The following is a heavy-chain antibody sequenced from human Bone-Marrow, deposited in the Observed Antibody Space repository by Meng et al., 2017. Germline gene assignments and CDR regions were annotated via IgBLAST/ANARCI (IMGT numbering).Heavy chain of an antibody. CDR3: ARNRGYDSSGCDT. V-gene: IGHV4-59*01. CDR2: IYYSGST. D-gene: IGHD3-22*01. CDR1: GGSISSYY. Sequence: SETLSLTCTVSGGSISSYYWSWIRQPPGKGLEWIGYIYYSGSTNYTPSLKSRVTISVDTSKNQFSLKLSSVTAADTAVYYCARNRGYDSSGCDTWGQGTLVTVSS. J-gene: IGHJ5*02.